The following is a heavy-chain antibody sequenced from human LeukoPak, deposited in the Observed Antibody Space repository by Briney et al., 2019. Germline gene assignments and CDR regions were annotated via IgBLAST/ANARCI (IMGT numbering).Heavy chain of an antibody. D-gene: IGHD2-15*01. V-gene: IGHV1-24*01. Sequence: ASVKVSCKVSGYTLTELSMHWVRQALGKGLEWMGGFDPEDGETIYAQKFQGRVTMTEDTSTDTAYMELSSLRSEDTAVYYCATTLGYCSGGSCYPFDYWGQGTLVTVSS. J-gene: IGHJ4*02. CDR1: GYTLTELS. CDR3: ATTLGYCSGGSCYPFDY. CDR2: FDPEDGET.